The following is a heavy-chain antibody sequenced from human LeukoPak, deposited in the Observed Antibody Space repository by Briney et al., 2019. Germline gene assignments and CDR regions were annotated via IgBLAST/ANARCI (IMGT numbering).Heavy chain of an antibody. Sequence: GGSLRLSCAASGFTLSPYTMNWVRQAPGKGLEWVSSISSSSTYLDYADSLKGRFTISRDNAKDSLYLQMNSLRAEDTAVYYCARRSYCGGDCYGSDAFDIWGQGTMVTVSS. CDR1: GFTLSPYT. CDR3: ARRSYCGGDCYGSDAFDI. D-gene: IGHD2-21*02. J-gene: IGHJ3*02. V-gene: IGHV3-21*01. CDR2: ISSSSTYL.